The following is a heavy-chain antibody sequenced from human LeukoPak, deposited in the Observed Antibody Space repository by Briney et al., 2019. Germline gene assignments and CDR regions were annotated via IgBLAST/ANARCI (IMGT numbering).Heavy chain of an antibody. CDR2: IKQDGSEK. CDR1: GFTFSSYW. D-gene: IGHD1-26*01. Sequence: GGSLRLSCAASGFTFSSYWMSWVRQAPGKGLEWVANIKQDGSEKYYADSVKVRFTISRDNARSSLYLQMNSLRVEDTAVYYCARDPGSYTSYWGQGTLVTVSS. J-gene: IGHJ4*02. V-gene: IGHV3-7*01. CDR3: ARDPGSYTSY.